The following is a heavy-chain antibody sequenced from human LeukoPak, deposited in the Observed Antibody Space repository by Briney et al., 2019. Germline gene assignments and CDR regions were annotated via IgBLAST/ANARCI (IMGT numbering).Heavy chain of an antibody. V-gene: IGHV3-30*04. D-gene: IGHD4-17*01. J-gene: IGHJ4*02. CDR2: ISYDGSNK. CDR1: GFTFSSYA. Sequence: GGSLRLSCAASGFTFSSYAMHWVRQAPGKGLEWVAVISYDGSNKYYADSVKGRFTISRDNSKNTLYLQMNSLRAEDTAVYYCARDQGVTTYIDYWGQGTLVTVSS. CDR3: ARDQGVTTYIDY.